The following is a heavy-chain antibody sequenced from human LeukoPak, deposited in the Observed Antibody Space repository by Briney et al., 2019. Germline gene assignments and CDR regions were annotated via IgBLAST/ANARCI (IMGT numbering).Heavy chain of an antibody. CDR1: GFTFSSYG. J-gene: IGHJ3*02. CDR3: ARDTLYYDFWSGYSVDAFDI. Sequence: GGSLRLSCAASGFTFSSYGMHWVRQAPGKGLEWVAVIWYDGSNKYYADSVKGRFTISRDNSKNTLYLQMNSLRAEDTAVYYCARDTLYYDFWSGYSVDAFDIWGQGTMVTVSS. CDR2: IWYDGSNK. V-gene: IGHV3-33*01. D-gene: IGHD3-3*01.